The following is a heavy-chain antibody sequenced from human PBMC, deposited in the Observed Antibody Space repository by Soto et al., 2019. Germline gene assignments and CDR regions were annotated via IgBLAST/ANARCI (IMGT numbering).Heavy chain of an antibody. CDR3: ATVPPRIVVVLAEFPT. CDR2: IYHNGIT. J-gene: IGHJ4*02. Sequence: QVQLKQSGPGLVRPSGTLSLTCRVSGTSISSSYWWAWVRQSPGKGLEWIGEIYHNGITKYNPSLKRRVSMSIDKANNQSSLNLTSVTAADTAVYYCATVPPRIVVVLAEFPTWGQGTLVTVSS. D-gene: IGHD2-21*01. CDR1: GTSISSSYW. V-gene: IGHV4-4*02.